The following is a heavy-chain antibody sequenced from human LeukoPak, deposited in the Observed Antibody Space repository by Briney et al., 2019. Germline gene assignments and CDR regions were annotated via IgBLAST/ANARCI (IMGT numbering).Heavy chain of an antibody. D-gene: IGHD6-13*01. V-gene: IGHV4-31*03. CDR2: IYYSGST. CDR3: ASRQQLRPGLFDYYYGMDV. Sequence: PSQTLSLTCTVSGGSISSGGYYWSWIRQHPGKGLEWIGYIYYSGSTYYNPSLKSRVTISVDTSKNQFSLKLSSVTAADTAVYYCASRQQLRPGLFDYYYGMDVWGQGTTVTVSS. J-gene: IGHJ6*02. CDR1: GGSISSGGYY.